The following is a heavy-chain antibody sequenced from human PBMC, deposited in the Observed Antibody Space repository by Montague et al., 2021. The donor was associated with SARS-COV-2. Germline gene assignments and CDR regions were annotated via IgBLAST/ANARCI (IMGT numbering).Heavy chain of an antibody. V-gene: IGHV6-1*01. D-gene: IGHD3-22*01. Sequence: CAISGDSVSSNSAAWNWIRQSPSRGLEWLGRTYYRSKWYNDYAVSVKSRITINPDTSKNRFSLQLNSVTAEDTAVYYCARELRRIIMIVEIRGFDYWGQGTMVTVSS. CDR3: ARELRRIIMIVEIRGFDY. J-gene: IGHJ4*02. CDR1: GDSVSSNSAA. CDR2: TYYRSKWYN.